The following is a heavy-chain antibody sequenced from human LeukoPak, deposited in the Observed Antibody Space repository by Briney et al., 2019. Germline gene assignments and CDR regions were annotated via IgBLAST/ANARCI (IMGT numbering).Heavy chain of an antibody. CDR1: GFTFSSYG. CDR2: ISGSGGST. Sequence: GGTLRLSCAASGFTFSSYGMSWVRQAPGKGLEWVSAISGSGGSTYYADSVKGRFTISRDNSKNTLYLQMNSLRAEDTAVYYCAKVYAHHGYFDYWGQGTLVTVSS. V-gene: IGHV3-23*01. CDR3: AKVYAHHGYFDY. D-gene: IGHD5/OR15-5a*01. J-gene: IGHJ4*02.